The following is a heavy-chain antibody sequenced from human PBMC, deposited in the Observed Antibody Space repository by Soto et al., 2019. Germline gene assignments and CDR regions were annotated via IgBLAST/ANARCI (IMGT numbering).Heavy chain of an antibody. D-gene: IGHD3-9*01. CDR1: GGSISSYY. Sequence: PSETLYITCTVSGGSISSYYWSWIRQPPGKGMEWIGYISYSGSTNYNPSLKRGVTISVDTSKNQFSLKLSSVTAAVTAVYYCGNSFEGAVDIWGQGTMVTVSS. CDR2: ISYSGST. CDR3: GNSFEGAVDI. J-gene: IGHJ3*02. V-gene: IGHV4-59*01.